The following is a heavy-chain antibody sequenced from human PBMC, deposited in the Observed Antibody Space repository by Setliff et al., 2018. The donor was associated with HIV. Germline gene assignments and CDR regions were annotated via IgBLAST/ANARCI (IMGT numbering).Heavy chain of an antibody. CDR3: ARGSPIVWFGGFLYPEIDY. D-gene: IGHD3-10*01. Sequence: GASVKVSCKASGGTLNSETLSWVRQAPGKGLEWMGGIVPVFGRTNYAQKFQGRVTITADESTSTVYMELSGLRSDDTAVYYCARGSPIVWFGGFLYPEIDYWGQGSLVTVSS. CDR2: IVPVFGRT. CDR1: GGTLNSET. J-gene: IGHJ4*02. V-gene: IGHV1-69*13.